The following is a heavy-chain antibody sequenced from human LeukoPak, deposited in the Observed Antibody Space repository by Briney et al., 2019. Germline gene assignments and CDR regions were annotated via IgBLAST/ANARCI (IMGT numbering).Heavy chain of an antibody. J-gene: IGHJ4*02. Sequence: ASVKASCKASGYTFTSYGISWVRQAPGQGLEWMGWISAYNGNTNYAQKLQGRVTMTTDTSTSTAYMELRSLRSDDTAVYYCARAAKGVVVVPAARRGGYYFDYWGQGTLVTVSS. V-gene: IGHV1-18*01. CDR3: ARAAKGVVVVPAARRGGYYFDY. CDR1: GYTFTSYG. D-gene: IGHD2-2*01. CDR2: ISAYNGNT.